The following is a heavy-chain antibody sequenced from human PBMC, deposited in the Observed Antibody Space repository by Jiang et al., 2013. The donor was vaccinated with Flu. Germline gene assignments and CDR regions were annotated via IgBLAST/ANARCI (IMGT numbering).Heavy chain of an antibody. CDR1: GGSVRNGDYY. D-gene: IGHD3-10*01. CDR3: ARGALYYHSAHFDY. CDR2: IVHGGSS. J-gene: IGHJ4*02. V-gene: IGHV4-30-4*08. Sequence: VQLVESGPGLVKPSQTLSLICSVSGGSVRNGDYYWSWLRQPPGKGLEWIGYIVHGGSSYYNPSLESRSSISIDTSKNQFSLDLKSVTAADTAVYYCARGALYYHSAHFDYWAGEPWPPSPQ.